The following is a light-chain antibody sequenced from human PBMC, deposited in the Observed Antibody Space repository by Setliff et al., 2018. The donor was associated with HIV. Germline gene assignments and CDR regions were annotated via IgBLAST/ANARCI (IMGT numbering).Light chain of an antibody. J-gene: IGLJ1*01. CDR3: LLFFANVYF. CDR1: TGAVTSSYY. Sequence: QTVVTQEPSLTVSPGGTVTLTCASSTGAVTSSYYPSWFQQKPGQAPRPLIYYTNNRHSWTPARISGSLLGGKAALTLSNVQPEDEAEYYCLLFFANVYFFGSGTKVTV. CDR2: YTN. V-gene: IGLV7-43*01.